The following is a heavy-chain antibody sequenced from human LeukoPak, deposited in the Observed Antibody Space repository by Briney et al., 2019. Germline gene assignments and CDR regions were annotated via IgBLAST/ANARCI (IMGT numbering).Heavy chain of an antibody. D-gene: IGHD6-19*01. Sequence: PGGSLRLSCAASGFTFSNYAMSWFRQAPGKGLEWVSLITGSGSGTYYADSVKGRFTISRDNSKNTLDLQMNSLRADDTAVYYCAIDPTVPGTADYFPHWGQGTLVTVSS. J-gene: IGHJ1*01. CDR1: GFTFSNYA. V-gene: IGHV3-23*01. CDR2: ITGSGSGT. CDR3: AIDPTVPGTADYFPH.